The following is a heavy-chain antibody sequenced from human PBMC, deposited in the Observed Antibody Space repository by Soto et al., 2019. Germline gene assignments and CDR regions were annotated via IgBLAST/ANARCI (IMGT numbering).Heavy chain of an antibody. CDR1: GGSISSGGYY. CDR3: ARGSPGPHYYDSSGHYHFDY. V-gene: IGHV4-31*03. J-gene: IGHJ4*02. CDR2: IYYSGST. Sequence: SETLSLTCTVSGGSISSGGYYWSWIRQHPGKGLEWIGYIYYSGSTYYNPSLKSRVTISVDTSKNQFSLKLSSVTAADTAVYYCARGSPGPHYYDSSGHYHFDYWGQGTLVTVSS. D-gene: IGHD3-22*01.